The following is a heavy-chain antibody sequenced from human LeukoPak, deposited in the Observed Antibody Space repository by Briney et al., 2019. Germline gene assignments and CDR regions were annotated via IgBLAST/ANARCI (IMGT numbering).Heavy chain of an antibody. Sequence: GGSLRLSCAASGFTFGSYSMNWGRQAPGKGLEWVSYISSSTIWYADSVKGRFTISRDNAKTSLYLQMNSLRAEDTAIYYCARDHLYAFDYWGQGTRVTVSS. CDR2: ISSSTI. CDR3: ARDHLYAFDY. CDR1: GFTFGSYS. D-gene: IGHD2-8*01. J-gene: IGHJ4*02. V-gene: IGHV3-48*01.